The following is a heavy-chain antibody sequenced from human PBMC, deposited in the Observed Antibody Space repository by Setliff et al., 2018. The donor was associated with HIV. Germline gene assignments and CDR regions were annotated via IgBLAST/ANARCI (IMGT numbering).Heavy chain of an antibody. Sequence: SETLSLTCAVYGGSFSGYSWIWIRQPPGKGLEWIGEINHSGSANYNPSLKSRVAISLDTSRNQFSLKLSSVTAADTAVYSCARRQSYYDILNGPAFDALDIWGQGTKVTVSS. CDR3: ARRQSYYDILNGPAFDALDI. D-gene: IGHD3-9*01. J-gene: IGHJ3*02. CDR2: INHSGSA. V-gene: IGHV4-34*01. CDR1: GGSFSGYS.